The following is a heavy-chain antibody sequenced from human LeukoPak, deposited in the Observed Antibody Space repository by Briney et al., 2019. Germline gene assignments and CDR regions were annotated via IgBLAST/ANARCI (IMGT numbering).Heavy chain of an antibody. CDR1: GFTFDDYA. D-gene: IGHD3-10*01. Sequence: GGSLRLSCAASGFTFDDYAMHWVRQAPGKGLEWVSGISWNSGSIGYADSVKGRFTISRDNAKNSLYLQMNSLRAEDTALYYCAKEPVYGSGSVDWYFDLWGRGTLVTVSS. CDR3: AKEPVYGSGSVDWYFDL. V-gene: IGHV3-9*01. CDR2: ISWNSGSI. J-gene: IGHJ2*01.